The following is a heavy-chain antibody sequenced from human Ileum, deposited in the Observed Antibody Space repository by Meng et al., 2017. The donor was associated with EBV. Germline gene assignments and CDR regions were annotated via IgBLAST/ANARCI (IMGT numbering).Heavy chain of an antibody. Sequence: QVPLGMSGVEWKKPGASVKGSCKASGYTFTSYGISWVRQAPGQGLEWMGWFSVYNGNTIYAQKLQDRVTMTTDTSTSTAYMELRSLRSDDTAVYYCARGQNYYGSGSLIDYWGQGTLVTV. CDR3: ARGQNYYGSGSLIDY. CDR1: GYTFTSYG. CDR2: FSVYNGNT. V-gene: IGHV1-18*01. J-gene: IGHJ4*02. D-gene: IGHD3-10*01.